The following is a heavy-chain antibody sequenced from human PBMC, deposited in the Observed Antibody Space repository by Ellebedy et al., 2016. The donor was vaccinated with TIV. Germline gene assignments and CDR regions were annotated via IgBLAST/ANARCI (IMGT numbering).Heavy chain of an antibody. CDR3: ARAGRNGYYSDFDTFDI. D-gene: IGHD3-3*01. CDR2: ILPIVEMT. V-gene: IGHV1-69*10. J-gene: IGHJ3*02. Sequence: SVKVSCKAPGGTLHTYAIAWVRQAPGQGLEWVGRILPIVEMTDYAQKFKGRVTITADRSTSTAYMEVKSLTSEDTGVYYCARAGRNGYYSDFDTFDIWGQGTMVSVSS. CDR1: GGTLHTYA.